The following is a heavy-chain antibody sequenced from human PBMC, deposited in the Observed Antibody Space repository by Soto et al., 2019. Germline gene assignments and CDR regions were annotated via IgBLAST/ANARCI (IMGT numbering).Heavy chain of an antibody. V-gene: IGHV1-69*12. CDR1: GDTFDTFA. D-gene: IGHD1-1*01. CDR2: IIPIFRTP. CDR3: ARDKDREQPGGNYYYTLDV. Sequence: QVQLVQSGAEVLKPGSSVKVSCKASGDTFDTFAISWVRQAPGQGLEWMGGIIPIFRTPDYAQKFQGRVTITADVSTSTAYMELSSLRSDDTAVYYCARDKDREQPGGNYYYTLDVWGQGTTVSVSS. J-gene: IGHJ6*02.